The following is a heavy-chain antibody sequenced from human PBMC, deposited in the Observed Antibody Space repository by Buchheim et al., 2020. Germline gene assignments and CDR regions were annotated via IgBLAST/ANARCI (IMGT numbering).Heavy chain of an antibody. CDR2: ISSSGST. V-gene: IGHV4-39*01. D-gene: IGHD3-16*01. CDR1: GGAIISSNFY. CDR3: AVGDYYYMDV. J-gene: IGHJ6*03. Sequence: QVQLQESGPGLVKPAETLSLNCSVSGGAIISSNFYWGWIRQPPGKGLEWIGSISSSGSTYYNPSLKSRVTVSVDTSRNQFSLKMTSVTAADTADYYCAVGDYYYMDVWGKGAT.